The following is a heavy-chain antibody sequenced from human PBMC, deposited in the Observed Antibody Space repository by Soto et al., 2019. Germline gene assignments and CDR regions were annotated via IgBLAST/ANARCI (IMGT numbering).Heavy chain of an antibody. CDR3: ARDSDPYSSSSMGNDLYYYYGMDV. CDR2: IYYSGST. Sequence: TVSGGSISSGGYYWSWIRQHPGKGLEWIGYIYYSGSTYYNPSLKSRVTISVDTSKNQFSLKLSSVTAADTAVYYCARDSDPYSSSSMGNDLYYYYGMDVWGQGTTVTV. J-gene: IGHJ6*02. V-gene: IGHV4-31*03. D-gene: IGHD6-6*01. CDR1: GGSISSGGYY.